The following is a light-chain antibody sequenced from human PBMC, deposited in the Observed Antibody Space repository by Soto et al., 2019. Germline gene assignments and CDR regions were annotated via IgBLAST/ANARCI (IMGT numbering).Light chain of an antibody. CDR1: QNVNANF. Sequence: EIVLTQSPGPLSLSPGERATLSCRASQNVNANFVAWHQHKPGRAPKLLIYGASNRATGISDRFSGSGSGTDFTLTISRLEPGDFAVYYCQHYWSSPLTFGGGAKVEIK. J-gene: IGKJ4*01. CDR2: GAS. CDR3: QHYWSSPLT. V-gene: IGKV3-20*01.